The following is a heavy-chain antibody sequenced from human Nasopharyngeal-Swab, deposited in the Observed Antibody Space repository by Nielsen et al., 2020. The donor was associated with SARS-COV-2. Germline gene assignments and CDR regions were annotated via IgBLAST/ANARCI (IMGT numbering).Heavy chain of an antibody. J-gene: IGHJ4*02. CDR3: ATTPPKYYYGSGSYWTAGDY. Sequence: GESLKISCAASGFTFSDYYMSWIRQAPGKGLEWVSYISSSSYTNYADSVKGRFTISRDNAKNSLYLQMNSLRAEDTAVYYCATTPPKYYYGSGSYWTAGDYWGQGTLVTVSS. D-gene: IGHD3-10*01. CDR1: GFTFSDYY. CDR2: ISSSSYT. V-gene: IGHV3-11*06.